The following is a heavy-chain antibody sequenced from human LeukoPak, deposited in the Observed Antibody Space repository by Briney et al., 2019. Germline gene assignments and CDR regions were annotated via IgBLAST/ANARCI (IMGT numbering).Heavy chain of an antibody. CDR2: ISGSGGRT. V-gene: IGHV3-23*01. J-gene: IGHJ4*02. CDR3: AKVNNHGYNDY. Sequence: PGGSLRLSCATSGFTFTAYPMVWVRQAPGKGLEWVSGISGSGGRTDYAESVGGRFTISSDSASNTLYLQLDSLRGDDTAVYYCAKVNNHGYNDYWGQGTLVTVSS. D-gene: IGHD5-18*01. CDR1: GFTFTAYP.